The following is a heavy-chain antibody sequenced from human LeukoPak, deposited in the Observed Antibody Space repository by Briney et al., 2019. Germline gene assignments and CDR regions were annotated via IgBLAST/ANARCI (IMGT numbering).Heavy chain of an antibody. Sequence: SVKVSCKASGGTFSSYAISWVRQAPGQGLEWMGRIIPILGIANYPQKFQGRVTITADKSTSTAYMELSSLRSEDTAVYYCARAFTRYSGSTTHAFDIWGQGTMVTVSS. J-gene: IGHJ3*02. CDR2: IIPILGIA. D-gene: IGHD1-26*01. V-gene: IGHV1-69*04. CDR1: GGTFSSYA. CDR3: ARAFTRYSGSTTHAFDI.